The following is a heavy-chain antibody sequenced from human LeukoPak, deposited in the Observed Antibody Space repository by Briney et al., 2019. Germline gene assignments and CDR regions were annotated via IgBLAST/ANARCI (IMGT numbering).Heavy chain of an antibody. Sequence: SETLSLTCTVSGGSISSSSYYWSWIRQPAGKGLEWIGRIYVIRSTNYNPSLKSRVTITMDTSKNQFSLKLSSVTAADTAVYYCAREGWGRHHFDHWGQGTLVTVSS. V-gene: IGHV4-61*02. CDR3: AREGWGRHHFDH. CDR2: IYVIRST. D-gene: IGHD3-16*01. J-gene: IGHJ4*02. CDR1: GGSISSSSYY.